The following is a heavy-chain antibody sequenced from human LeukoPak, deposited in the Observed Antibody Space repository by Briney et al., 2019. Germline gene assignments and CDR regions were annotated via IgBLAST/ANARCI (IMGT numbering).Heavy chain of an antibody. CDR1: GYSTSSGYY. V-gene: IGHV4-38-2*02. CDR2: IYHSGST. D-gene: IGHD1-1*01. J-gene: IGHJ6*03. CDR3: ARVTGTTGLAYYYYYYMDV. Sequence: SETLSLTCTVSGYSTSSGYYWGWIRQPPGKGLEWIGSIYHSGSTYYNPSLKSRVTISVDTSKNQFSLKLSSVTAADTAVYYCARVTGTTGLAYYYYYYMDVWGKGTTVTVSS.